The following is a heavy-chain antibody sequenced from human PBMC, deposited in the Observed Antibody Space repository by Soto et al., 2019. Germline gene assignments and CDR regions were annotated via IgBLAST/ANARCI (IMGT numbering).Heavy chain of an antibody. J-gene: IGHJ4*02. D-gene: IGHD5-18*01. CDR2: IFPGDSDT. CDR3: ARSESFGSIDFDY. V-gene: IGHV5-51*01. Sequence: PGESLKISCEGSGYSFTSYWIGWVRQMPGKGLEWMGIIFPGDSDTRYSPSFQGQVTISADKSISTAYLQWSSLKASDTAMYYCARSESFGSIDFDYWGQGILVTVSS. CDR1: GYSFTSYW.